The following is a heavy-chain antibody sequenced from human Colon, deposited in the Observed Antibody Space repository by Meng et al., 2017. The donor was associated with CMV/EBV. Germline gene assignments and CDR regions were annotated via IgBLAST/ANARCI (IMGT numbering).Heavy chain of an antibody. CDR2: IRHDAGNEQ. CDR3: ARDQLARGVKPAGGLDV. CDR1: GFTFSNYW. J-gene: IGHJ6*02. V-gene: IGHV3-7*01. Sequence: GGSLRLSCAPSGFTFSNYWMTWVRQAPGKGLEWVANIRHDAGNEQYYLASVRGRFTISRDNARNSVYLQMNSLRADDTAVYFCARDQLARGVKPAGGLDVWGQGTTVTVSS. D-gene: IGHD3-10*01.